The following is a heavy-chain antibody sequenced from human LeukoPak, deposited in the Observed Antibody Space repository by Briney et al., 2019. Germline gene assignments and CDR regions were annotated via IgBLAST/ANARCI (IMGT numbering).Heavy chain of an antibody. D-gene: IGHD5-18*01. CDR1: GDSISNYY. CDR2: INIRGST. V-gene: IGHV4-4*07. Sequence: SETLSLTCTVSGDSISNYYWSWIRQSAGKGLEWIGRINIRGSTYYNPSLKSRVTISVDTSKNQFSLKLSSVTAADTAVYYCARDPLLGGYSYGYYYYYMDVWGKGTTVNVSS. J-gene: IGHJ6*03. CDR3: ARDPLLGGYSYGYYYYYMDV.